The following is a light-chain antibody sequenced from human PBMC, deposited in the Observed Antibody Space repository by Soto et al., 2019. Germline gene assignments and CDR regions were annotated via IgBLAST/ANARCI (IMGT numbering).Light chain of an antibody. CDR2: KAS. J-gene: IGKJ2*01. CDR3: QQYNAYPYT. Sequence: DIQMRHYSPTLSASVGDRVTITCRASQSISTFLAWYQRKPGKAPNLLIYKASSLESGVPSRFSGSGSGTEFTLTINSLQPDDFATYYCQQYNAYPYTFGQVTKVDI. V-gene: IGKV1-5*03. CDR1: QSISTF.